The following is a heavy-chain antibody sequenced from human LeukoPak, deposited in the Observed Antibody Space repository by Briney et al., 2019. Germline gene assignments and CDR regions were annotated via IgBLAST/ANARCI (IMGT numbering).Heavy chain of an antibody. D-gene: IGHD5-12*01. CDR2: ISYDGSNK. J-gene: IGHJ6*02. Sequence: GGSLRLSCAASGFTFSSYAIHWVRQAPGKGLEWVAAISYDGSNKYYADSVKGRFTISRENSKNTLYLQMNSLRAEDTAVYYCARDGVATKYYYGMDVWGQGTTVTVSS. V-gene: IGHV3-30-3*01. CDR3: ARDGVATKYYYGMDV. CDR1: GFTFSSYA.